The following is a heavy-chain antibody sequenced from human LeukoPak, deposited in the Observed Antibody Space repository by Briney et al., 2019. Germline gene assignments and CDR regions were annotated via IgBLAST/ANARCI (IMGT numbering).Heavy chain of an antibody. D-gene: IGHD3-16*02. CDR1: GGSISSSSYY. V-gene: IGHV4-39*01. Sequence: SETLSLTCTVSGGSISSSSYYWGWIRQPPGKGLEWIGSIYYSGSTYYNPSLKSRVTISVDTSKNQFSLKLSSVTAADTAVYYCARARYDYIWGSYRYYHPHFDYWGQGTLVTVSS. CDR2: IYYSGST. J-gene: IGHJ4*02. CDR3: ARARYDYIWGSYRYYHPHFDY.